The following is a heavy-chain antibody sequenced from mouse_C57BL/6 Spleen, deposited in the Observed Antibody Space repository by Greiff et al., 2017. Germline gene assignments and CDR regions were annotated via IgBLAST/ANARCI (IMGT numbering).Heavy chain of an antibody. D-gene: IGHD1-1*01. CDR2: ISSGSSTI. CDR1: GFTFSDYG. CDR3: ARESIYYGPAY. J-gene: IGHJ2*01. Sequence: EVMLVESGGCLVKPGGSLKLSCAASGFTFSDYGMHWVRQAPEKGLEWVAYISSGSSTIYYADTVKGRFKLSRDHDKNTLFLKMTSLRSEDTSMYYCARESIYYGPAYWGQGTTLTVAS. V-gene: IGHV5-17*01.